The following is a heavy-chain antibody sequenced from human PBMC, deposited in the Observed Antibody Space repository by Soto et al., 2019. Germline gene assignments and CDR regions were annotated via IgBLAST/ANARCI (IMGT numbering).Heavy chain of an antibody. CDR2: ISDDGSNK. CDR3: TKRRNVLRFLEWSSGMEV. CDR1: GFTFSNYG. V-gene: IGHV3-30*18. Sequence: GGSLRLSCAASGFTFSNYGMHWVRQAPGKGLEWVASISDDGSNKYYADSMKGRFTMSRDNSKRTLYLQMSSLRVEDTAVYYCTKRRNVLRFLEWSSGMEVWGQGTTVTVSS. J-gene: IGHJ6*02. D-gene: IGHD3-3*01.